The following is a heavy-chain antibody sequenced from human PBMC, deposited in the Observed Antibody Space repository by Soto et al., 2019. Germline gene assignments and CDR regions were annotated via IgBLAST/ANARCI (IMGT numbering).Heavy chain of an antibody. CDR2: ISNDGSNK. J-gene: IGHJ4*02. D-gene: IGHD2-2*01. Sequence: PGGSLRLSCAASGFTFSNYAMHWVRQAPGKGLEWVAVISNDGSNKYYEDSVKGRFTSSRDNSKNTLYLQMNSLRAEDTAVYYCAREYQLLTYYFDYWGQGTLVTVSS. CDR3: AREYQLLTYYFDY. CDR1: GFTFSNYA. V-gene: IGHV3-30-3*01.